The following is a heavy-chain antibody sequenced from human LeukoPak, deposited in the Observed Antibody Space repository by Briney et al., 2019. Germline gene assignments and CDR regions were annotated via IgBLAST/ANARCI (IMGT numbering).Heavy chain of an antibody. CDR3: ARAPSWYPYNWFDP. V-gene: IGHV4-34*01. CDR2: INHSGST. CDR1: GGSFSDYY. Sequence: SETLSLTCAVYGGSFSDYYWSWIRQPPGKGLEWIGEINHSGSTNYNPSLKSRVTISVDTSKNQFSLKLSSVTAADTAVYYCARAPSWYPYNWFDPWGQGTLVTVSS. D-gene: IGHD6-13*01. J-gene: IGHJ5*02.